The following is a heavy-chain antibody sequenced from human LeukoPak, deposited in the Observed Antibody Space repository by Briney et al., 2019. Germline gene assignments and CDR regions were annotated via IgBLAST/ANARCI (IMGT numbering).Heavy chain of an antibody. D-gene: IGHD6-19*01. CDR3: ARHVSGSSGWYYNY. CDR1: GGSFSSYY. J-gene: IGHJ4*02. Sequence: PSETLSLTCAAYGGSFSSYYRSWIRQPPGKGLEWIGLINHSGSTNYNPSLKSRVTISVDTSKNQFSLKLSSVTAADTGVYYCARHVSGSSGWYYNYWGQGTLVTVS. CDR2: INHSGST. V-gene: IGHV4-34*01.